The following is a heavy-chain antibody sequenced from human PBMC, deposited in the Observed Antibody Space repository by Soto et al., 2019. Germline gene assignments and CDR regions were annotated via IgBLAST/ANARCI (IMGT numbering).Heavy chain of an antibody. V-gene: IGHV3-48*02. D-gene: IGHD2-21*01. CDR3: ARDVNPVAMDV. Sequence: EVQLVESGGGLVQPGGSLRLSCAASGFTFSSYSMNWVRQAPGKGLEWVSYISSSSSTIYYADSVKGRFTISRDNAKNSVYLQMNSLRDEDTAVSYCARDVNPVAMDVWGQGTTVTVSS. CDR1: GFTFSSYS. J-gene: IGHJ6*02. CDR2: ISSSSSTI.